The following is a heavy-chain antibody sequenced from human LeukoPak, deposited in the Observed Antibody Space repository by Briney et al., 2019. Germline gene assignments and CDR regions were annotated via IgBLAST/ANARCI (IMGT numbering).Heavy chain of an antibody. Sequence: GGSLRLSCAASGFTFSNYAMSWVRQAPGKGLEWVSDISGSGGSTYYADSVKGRFIISRDNSKNTLYLQMNNLRAEDTAVYYCARDLGQYYDTSDNWFDPWGQGTLVTVSS. D-gene: IGHD3-22*01. J-gene: IGHJ5*02. V-gene: IGHV3-23*01. CDR1: GFTFSNYA. CDR3: ARDLGQYYDTSDNWFDP. CDR2: ISGSGGST.